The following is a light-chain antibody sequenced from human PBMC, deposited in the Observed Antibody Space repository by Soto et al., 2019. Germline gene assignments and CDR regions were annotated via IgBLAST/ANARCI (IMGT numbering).Light chain of an antibody. Sequence: VLTQSPGTLSFSPGERATLSCRVSQTVSRSYLAWYQQRPGQAPRLLISGTSRRATGIPDRFSGGGSGTDFTLTISRLEPEDFALYYCQQYDSSPITFGQGTRLEI. V-gene: IGKV3-20*01. J-gene: IGKJ5*01. CDR1: QTVSRSY. CDR3: QQYDSSPIT. CDR2: GTS.